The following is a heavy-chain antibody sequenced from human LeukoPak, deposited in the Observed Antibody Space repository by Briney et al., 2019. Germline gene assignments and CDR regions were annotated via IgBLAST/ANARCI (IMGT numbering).Heavy chain of an antibody. D-gene: IGHD2-2*01. CDR3: ARGYCSSATCRHFDY. CDR2: ISVYNGNT. CDR1: GYAFTNYA. Sequence: ASVKVSCKASGYAFTNYAISWVRQAPGQGLEWVGWISVYNGNTNYGQKLQGRVTMTADTSTTTAYMELRSLRSDDTAVYYCARGYCSSATCRHFDYWGQGALVTVSS. J-gene: IGHJ4*02. V-gene: IGHV1-18*01.